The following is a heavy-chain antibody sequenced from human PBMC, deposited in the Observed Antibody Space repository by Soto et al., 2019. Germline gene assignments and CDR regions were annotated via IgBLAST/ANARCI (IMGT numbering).Heavy chain of an antibody. Sequence: ETLSLTCTVSGGSISSYYWSWIRQPPGKGLEWIGYIYYTGSTNYNPSLKSRVTISVDTSKNQFSLKLNSVTAADTAVYYCARHLRYSSSWYRNPAFDYWGQGTLVTVSS. J-gene: IGHJ4*02. CDR3: ARHLRYSSSWYRNPAFDY. CDR2: IYYTGST. D-gene: IGHD6-13*01. V-gene: IGHV4-59*08. CDR1: GGSISSYY.